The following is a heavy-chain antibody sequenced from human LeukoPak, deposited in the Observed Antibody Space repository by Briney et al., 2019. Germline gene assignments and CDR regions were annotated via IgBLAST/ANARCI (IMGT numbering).Heavy chain of an antibody. CDR2: INPSGGST. Sequence: ASVQVYCKASGYTFTSYYIHWVRQAPGQGLEWMGIINPSGGSTSYAKKFQGRVTITTDTPTSTVYLELSSLRSDDTAVYYCSKESEGWFDPWGKGTLVTVSS. CDR3: SKESEGWFDP. V-gene: IGHV1-46*03. J-gene: IGHJ5*02. CDR1: GYTFTSYY. D-gene: IGHD3-10*01.